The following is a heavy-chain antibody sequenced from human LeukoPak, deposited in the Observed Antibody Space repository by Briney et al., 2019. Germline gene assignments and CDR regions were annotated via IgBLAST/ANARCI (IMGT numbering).Heavy chain of an antibody. D-gene: IGHD3-22*01. V-gene: IGHV1-46*01. CDR2: INPNGGRT. Sequence: GSVKVSFKASWYTFTRYYMHWGRQAPGQGVGWVGIINPNGGRTNYAQKFQGRVTMTRDTSTSTVYMELSSLRSEDTAVYYCARDLGRSSGYYYGGEQYYYYYGMDVWGQGTTVTVSS. CDR3: ARDLGRSSGYYYGGEQYYYYYGMDV. J-gene: IGHJ6*02. CDR1: WYTFTRYY.